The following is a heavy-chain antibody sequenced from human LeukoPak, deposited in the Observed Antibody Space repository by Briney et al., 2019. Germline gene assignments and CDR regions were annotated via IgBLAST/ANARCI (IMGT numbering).Heavy chain of an antibody. Sequence: GPSVKVSCKASGYTFISYDIHWVRQAPGQGLEWMGIINPSGGSTSYTQKFQGRLTMTRDMSTSTVHMELSSLRFEDTAVYYCARGVRAGWNGGYYYDYLQVWGTGTAVTVSS. CDR3: ARGVRAGWNGGYYYDYLQV. CDR2: INPSGGST. D-gene: IGHD1-1*01. J-gene: IGHJ6*03. CDR1: GYTFISYD. V-gene: IGHV1-46*01.